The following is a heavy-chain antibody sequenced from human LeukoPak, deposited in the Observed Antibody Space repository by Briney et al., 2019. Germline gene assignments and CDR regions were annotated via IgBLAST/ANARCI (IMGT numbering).Heavy chain of an antibody. CDR2: INPNSGGT. V-gene: IGHV1-2*02. Sequence: ASVKVSCKASGYTFTGYYMHWVRQAPGQGLEWMGWINPNSGGTNYAQKFQGRVTMTRDTSISTAYMELSRLRSDDTAVYYCARGDSSSWYHYYYYMDVWGKGTTVTIPS. J-gene: IGHJ6*03. D-gene: IGHD6-13*01. CDR1: GYTFTGYY. CDR3: ARGDSSSWYHYYYYMDV.